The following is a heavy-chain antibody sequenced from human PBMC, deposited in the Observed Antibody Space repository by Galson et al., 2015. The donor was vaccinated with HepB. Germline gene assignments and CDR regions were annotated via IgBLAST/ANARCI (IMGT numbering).Heavy chain of an antibody. Sequence: SVKVSCKASGYTFTSYAMHWVRQAPGQRLEWMGWINAGNGNTKYSQKFQGRVTITRDTSASTAYMELSSLRSEDTAVYYCARATKGRYAPGYYFDYWGQGTLVTVSS. CDR2: INAGNGNT. CDR1: GYTFTSYA. V-gene: IGHV1-3*01. J-gene: IGHJ4*02. CDR3: ARATKGRYAPGYYFDY. D-gene: IGHD1-1*01.